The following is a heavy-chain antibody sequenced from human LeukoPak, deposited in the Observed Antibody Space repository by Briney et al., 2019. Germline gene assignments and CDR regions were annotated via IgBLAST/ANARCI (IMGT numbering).Heavy chain of an antibody. CDR3: ARGIAAAEHFDY. J-gene: IGHJ4*02. CDR2: MNPNSGNT. CDR1: GYTFTSYD. Sequence: ASVKVSCKASGYTFTSYDINWVRQATGQGLEWMGWMNPNSGNTGYAQKFQGRVTMTRDTSTSTVYMELSSLRSEDTAVYYCARGIAAAEHFDYWGQGTLVTVSS. D-gene: IGHD6-13*01. V-gene: IGHV1-8*01.